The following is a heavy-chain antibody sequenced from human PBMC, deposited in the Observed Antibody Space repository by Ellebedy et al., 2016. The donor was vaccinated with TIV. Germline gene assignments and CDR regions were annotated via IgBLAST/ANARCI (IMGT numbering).Heavy chain of an antibody. J-gene: IGHJ4*02. V-gene: IGHV5-51*01. CDR2: IYPGDSET. Sequence: GESLKISCKGSGYFFGSYWIGWVRQMPGKGLEWMGIIYPGDSETRYNPSFQGQVTISADKSIGTAYLQWSSLKASDIAMYYCARLRRRRGYFDYWGQGSQVTVSS. D-gene: IGHD5-12*01. CDR3: ARLRRRRGYFDY. CDR1: GYFFGSYW.